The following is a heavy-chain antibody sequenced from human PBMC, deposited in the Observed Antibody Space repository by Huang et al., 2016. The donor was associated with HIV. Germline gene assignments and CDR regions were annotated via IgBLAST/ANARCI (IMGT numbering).Heavy chain of an antibody. J-gene: IGHJ6*02. D-gene: IGHD3-3*01. Sequence: EVQVVESGGGLTQPGGSLRLSCVVSGRSVSGNYMTWVRQAPGKGLEWIALFDNGDDTFYADSVKGRFTISRDNSRNTVFLQMNSLRAEDTAVYYCATFTIFGVDKGVWGQGTTVTVSS. CDR2: FDNGDDT. V-gene: IGHV3-53*01. CDR1: GRSVSGNY. CDR3: ATFTIFGVDKGV.